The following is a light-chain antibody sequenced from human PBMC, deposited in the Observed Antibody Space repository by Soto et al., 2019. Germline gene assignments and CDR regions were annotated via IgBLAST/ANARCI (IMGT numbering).Light chain of an antibody. Sequence: DIQMTQSPSTLSASVGDRVTITCRASQRISSWLAWHQQKPGKAPKLLIYKASNLQSGVPSRFSGTGSATEFTLTISSLQPDDFATYYCQQYNDYPYNFGQGTK. CDR2: KAS. V-gene: IGKV1-5*03. CDR1: QRISSW. CDR3: QQYNDYPYN. J-gene: IGKJ2*01.